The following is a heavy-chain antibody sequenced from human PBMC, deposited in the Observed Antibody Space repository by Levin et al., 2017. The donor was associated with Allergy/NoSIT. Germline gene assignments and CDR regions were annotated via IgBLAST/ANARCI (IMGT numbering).Heavy chain of an antibody. CDR3: AGTPWLVLLY. CDR1: GGSISSSSYY. D-gene: IGHD6-19*01. J-gene: IGHJ4*02. V-gene: IGHV4-39*01. CDR2: IYYSGST. Sequence: SQTLSLTCTVSGGSISSSSYYWGWIRQPPGKGLEWIGSIYYSGSTYYNPSLKSRVTISVDTSKNQFSLKLSSVTAADTAVYYCAGTPWLVLLYWGQGTLVTVSS.